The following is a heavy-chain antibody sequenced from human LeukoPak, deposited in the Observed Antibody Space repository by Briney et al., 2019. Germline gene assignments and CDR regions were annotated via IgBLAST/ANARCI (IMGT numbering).Heavy chain of an antibody. D-gene: IGHD6-19*01. V-gene: IGHV3-23*01. Sequence: PGGSLRLSCAASGFTFSSFAMSWVRQAPGQGLEWVSSISSTAATTYYADSVRGRFTISRDNAMNTLYLQLSSLRVEDTAVYYCARHPAGYSSGWYFPHAFDIWGQGTMVTVSS. CDR3: ARHPAGYSSGWYFPHAFDI. J-gene: IGHJ3*02. CDR1: GFTFSSFA. CDR2: ISSTAATT.